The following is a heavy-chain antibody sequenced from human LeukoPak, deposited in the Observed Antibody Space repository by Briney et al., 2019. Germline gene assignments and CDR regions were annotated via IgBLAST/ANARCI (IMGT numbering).Heavy chain of an antibody. Sequence: ASVKVSCKASGYTFTSYYMHWVRQAPGQGLEWMGIINPSGGSTSYAQKFQGRVTMTRDMSTSTVYMELSSLRSEDTAVYYCARGRYYYDSSGSAYYFDYWGQGTLVTVSS. CDR3: ARGRYYYDSSGSAYYFDY. CDR2: INPSGGST. D-gene: IGHD3-22*01. CDR1: GYTFTSYY. V-gene: IGHV1-46*01. J-gene: IGHJ4*02.